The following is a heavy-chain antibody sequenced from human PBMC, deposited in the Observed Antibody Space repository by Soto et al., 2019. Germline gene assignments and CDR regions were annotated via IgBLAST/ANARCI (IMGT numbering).Heavy chain of an antibody. CDR1: GFTFSSYA. CDR3: AREVPWIQLWLNGSGYFDY. Sequence: VQLVESGGGVVQPGRSLRLSCAASGFTFSSYAMHWVRQAPGKGLEWVAVISYDGSNKYYADSVKGRFTISRDNSTNTLYLQMNSMRAEDTAVYYCAREVPWIQLWLNGSGYFDYWGQGTLVTVSS. V-gene: IGHV3-30-3*01. CDR2: ISYDGSNK. J-gene: IGHJ4*02. D-gene: IGHD5-18*01.